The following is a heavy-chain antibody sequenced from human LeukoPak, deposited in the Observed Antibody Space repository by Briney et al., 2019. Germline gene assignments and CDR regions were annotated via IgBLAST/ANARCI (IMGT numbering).Heavy chain of an antibody. V-gene: IGHV3-23*01. J-gene: IGHJ1*01. D-gene: IGHD3-22*01. CDR2: ISGSGGST. CDR1: GFTFSSYA. CDR3: AKNYYDSSGYPEYFQH. Sequence: GGSLRLSCAASGFTFSSYAMSWVRQAPGKGLEWVSAISGSGGSTYYADSVKGRSTISRDNSKNTLYLQMNSLRAEDTAVYYCAKNYYDSSGYPEYFQHWGQGTLVTVSS.